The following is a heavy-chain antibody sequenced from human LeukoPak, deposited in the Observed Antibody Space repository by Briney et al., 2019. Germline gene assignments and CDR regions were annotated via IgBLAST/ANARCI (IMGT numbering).Heavy chain of an antibody. CDR2: ITSSGSTI. CDR3: ARVNWGYYFDY. D-gene: IGHD7-27*01. V-gene: IGHV3-48*03. J-gene: IGHJ4*02. CDR1: GFTFSSYE. Sequence: PGGSLRLSCAASGFTFSSYEMNWVRQAPGKGLEWVSYITSSGSTIYYADSVKGRFTISRDNAKNSLYLQMNSLRAEDTAVYYCARVNWGYYFDYWGQGTLVTVSA.